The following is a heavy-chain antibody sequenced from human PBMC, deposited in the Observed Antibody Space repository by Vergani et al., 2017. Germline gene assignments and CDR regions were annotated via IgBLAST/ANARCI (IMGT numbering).Heavy chain of an antibody. J-gene: IGHJ4*02. CDR2: ISGSGVSA. Sequence: EVQLLESGGGLVQPGGSLRLTCAASEFTFSNYAMNWVRQAPGKGLEWVSGISGSGVSAYYTDSVKGRFTISSDNSKNMLFLQMNNLRTEDTAIYYCAKQYFVSENYLFDYWCQGTLVTVSS. D-gene: IGHD3-9*01. CDR3: AKQYFVSENYLFDY. CDR1: EFTFSNYA. V-gene: IGHV3-23*01.